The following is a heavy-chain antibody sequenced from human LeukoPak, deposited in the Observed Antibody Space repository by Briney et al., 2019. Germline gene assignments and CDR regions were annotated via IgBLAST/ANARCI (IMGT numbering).Heavy chain of an antibody. D-gene: IGHD6-13*01. J-gene: IGHJ4*02. V-gene: IGHV3-7*01. Sequence: PGGSLRLSCAASGFTFSNYWMSWVRQAPGKGLEWVANIKQDGSEKYYLDSVKGRSTISRDNAKNSLYLQMNSLRGEDTAVYYCARDRRYTSSWYLGYWGQGTLVTVSS. CDR2: IKQDGSEK. CDR3: ARDRRYTSSWYLGY. CDR1: GFTFSNYW.